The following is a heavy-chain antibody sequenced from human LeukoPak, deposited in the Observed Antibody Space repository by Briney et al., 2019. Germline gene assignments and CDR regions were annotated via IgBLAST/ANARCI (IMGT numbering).Heavy chain of an antibody. CDR1: GSTFDYDA. D-gene: IGHD3-3*01. V-gene: IGHV3-43*02. Sequence: GRSLRLSCAASGSTFDYDAMHWVRQAPGKGLQWVSLISGNGATTYYADSVKGRFTISRDNSKNSLYLQMDSLKTEDTALYYCAKAGGGLPLYYNSWWYFDLWGRGTLVTVSS. CDR3: AKAGGGLPLYYNSWWYFDL. J-gene: IGHJ2*01. CDR2: ISGNGATT.